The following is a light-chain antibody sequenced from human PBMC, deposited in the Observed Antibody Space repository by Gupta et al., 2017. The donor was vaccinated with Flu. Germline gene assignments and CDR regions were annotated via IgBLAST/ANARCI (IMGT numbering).Light chain of an antibody. Sequence: LVTPEASLTVSPGGTVPLTCASRTAPVTNAPFPYWVQQRPGRAPRALLYDDDKRPAWTPARFSGSFSGSTVALTLSAAQQEDEADYYCFLTFSGGRQRFGGGTKLTV. J-gene: IGLJ2*01. CDR2: DDD. CDR3: FLTFSGGRQR. CDR1: TAPVTNAPF. V-gene: IGLV7-46*01.